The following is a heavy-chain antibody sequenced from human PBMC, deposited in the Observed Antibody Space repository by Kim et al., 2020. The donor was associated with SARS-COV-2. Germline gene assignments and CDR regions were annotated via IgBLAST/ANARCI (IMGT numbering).Heavy chain of an antibody. CDR1: GFTFSSYG. CDR2: ISYDGSNK. CDR3: AKEDYYYDSSGYSRVDY. D-gene: IGHD3-22*01. V-gene: IGHV3-30*18. J-gene: IGHJ4*02. Sequence: GGSLRLSCAASGFTFSSYGMHWVRQAPGKGLEWVAVISYDGSNKYYADSVKGRFTISRDNSKNTLYLQMNSLRAEDTAVYYCAKEDYYYDSSGYSRVDYWGQGTLVTVSS.